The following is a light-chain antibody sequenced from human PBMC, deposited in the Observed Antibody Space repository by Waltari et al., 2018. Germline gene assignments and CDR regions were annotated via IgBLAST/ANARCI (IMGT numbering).Light chain of an antibody. CDR2: WAS. J-gene: IGKJ3*01. CDR1: HSVLYITHNKNY. CDR3: QQYYTIPPT. Sequence: IALSHCPHTLSVSLGARGPLYAATRHSVLYITHNKNYLAWYQQKPGQPPKLIIYWASTRESGVPDRFRGSGSATDFTLTISSLQAEDVAVYYCQQYYTIPPTFGPGTKVEIK. V-gene: IGKV4-1*01.